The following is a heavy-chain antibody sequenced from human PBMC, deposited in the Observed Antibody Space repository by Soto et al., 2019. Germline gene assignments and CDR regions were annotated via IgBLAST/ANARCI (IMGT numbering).Heavy chain of an antibody. CDR2: INTYNGNT. Sequence: QVQLVQSGAEVKNPGASVKVSCKASGYTFTRYGIGWARQAPGQGLEWMGWINTYNGNTNYAQNVQGRVTLTTDTSTSTAYMETRSLRSNDTAIYYCAMVDVYVTPSPQDVWGQGTTVIVSS. J-gene: IGHJ6*02. CDR1: GYTFTRYG. CDR3: AMVDVYVTPSPQDV. D-gene: IGHD3-16*01. V-gene: IGHV1-18*01.